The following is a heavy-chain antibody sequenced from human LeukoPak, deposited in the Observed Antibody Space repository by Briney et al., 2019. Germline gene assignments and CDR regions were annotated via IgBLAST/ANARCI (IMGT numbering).Heavy chain of an antibody. V-gene: IGHV3-30*04. CDR2: ISYHARDQ. Sequence: PGGSLRLSCAASGFTFSSYAMHWVRQAPGKRLEWVTVISYHARDQFYADSVKGRFTVSRDDSKNTLYLQMNSLRAEDSAVYYCAAQPCSGGVCYLDYWGQGTLVTVSS. CDR1: GFTFSSYA. D-gene: IGHD2-8*02. CDR3: AAQPCSGGVCYLDY. J-gene: IGHJ4*02.